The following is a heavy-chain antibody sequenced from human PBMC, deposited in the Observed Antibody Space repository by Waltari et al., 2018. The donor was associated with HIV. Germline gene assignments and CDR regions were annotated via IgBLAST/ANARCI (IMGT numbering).Heavy chain of an antibody. J-gene: IGHJ6*02. CDR3: ARGVGKLRAPYYYYAMDV. V-gene: IGHV6-1*01. Sequence: HLQQSGPGLVKPSQTLSLTCGLSGDSVSSNSVAWNWLRQSPSTGLEWLGRTYYRSKWYNDYAAFVKSRITINPDTSKNQVSLQLKSVIPEDTAVYFCARGVGKLRAPYYYYAMDVWGQGTTVTVSS. D-gene: IGHD1-7*01. CDR2: TYYRSKWYN. CDR1: GDSVSSNSVA.